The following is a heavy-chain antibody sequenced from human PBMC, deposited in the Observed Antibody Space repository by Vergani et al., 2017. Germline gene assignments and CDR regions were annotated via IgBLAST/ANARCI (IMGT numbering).Heavy chain of an antibody. CDR1: GFTFADYA. J-gene: IGHJ4*02. Sequence: EVQLVESGGGLVQPGRSLRLSCAASGFTFADYAMHWVRQAPGKGLEWVSGISWNSGSIGYADSVKGRFTISRDNAKNSLYLQMNSLRAEDTAVYYCARDWSSWLEDYFDYWGQGTLVTVSS. CDR3: ARDWSSWLEDYFDY. D-gene: IGHD6-13*01. CDR2: ISWNSGSI. V-gene: IGHV3-9*01.